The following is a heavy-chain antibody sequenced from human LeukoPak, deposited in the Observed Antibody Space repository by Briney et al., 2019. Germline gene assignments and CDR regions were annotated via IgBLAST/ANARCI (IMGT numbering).Heavy chain of an antibody. CDR2: IWYDGSNK. V-gene: IGHV3-33*01. CDR3: AGEFNHYYDSSGLDAFDI. D-gene: IGHD3-22*01. Sequence: PGGSLRLSCAASGFTFSSYGMHWVRQAPGKGLEWVAVIWYDGSNKYYADSVKGRFTISRDNSKNTLYPQMNSLRAEDTAVYYCAGEFNHYYDSSGLDAFDIWGQGTMVTVSS. J-gene: IGHJ3*02. CDR1: GFTFSSYG.